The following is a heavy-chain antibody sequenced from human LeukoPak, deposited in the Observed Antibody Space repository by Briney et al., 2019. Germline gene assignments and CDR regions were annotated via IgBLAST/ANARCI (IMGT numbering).Heavy chain of an antibody. D-gene: IGHD1-20*01. CDR3: ARLTGTNAFDI. J-gene: IGHJ3*02. V-gene: IGHV5-51*01. Sequence: GESLKISCKGSGYSFSLHWTGWVRQMPGKGLEWMGVIYPGDSDTRYSPSFQGQVTISADKSISTAYLQWSSLKASDTAMYYCARLTGTNAFDIWGQGTMVTVSS. CDR1: GYSFSLHW. CDR2: IYPGDSDT.